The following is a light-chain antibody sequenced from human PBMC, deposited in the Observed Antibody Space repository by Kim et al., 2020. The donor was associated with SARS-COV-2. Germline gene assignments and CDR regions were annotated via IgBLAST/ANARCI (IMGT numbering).Light chain of an antibody. Sequence: LSGGEGTILCSASHSGGGSSLAWYQQKPGQAPRLVVFDASSRATGIPGRFSGSGSGTDFTLTISRLEPEDFAVYYCQQRGDWPITFGGGTKVDIK. V-gene: IGKV3D-20*02. CDR1: HSGGGSS. CDR3: QQRGDWPIT. J-gene: IGKJ4*02. CDR2: DAS.